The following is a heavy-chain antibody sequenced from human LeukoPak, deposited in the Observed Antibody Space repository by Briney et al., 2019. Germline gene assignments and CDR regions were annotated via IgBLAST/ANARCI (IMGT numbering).Heavy chain of an antibody. Sequence: PSETLSLTCAVYGGSFSGYYWSWIRQPPGKGLEWIGEINHSGSTNYNPSLKSRVTISVDTSKNQFSLKLSSVTAADTAVYYCARVSDANYFDYWGQGTLVTVSS. J-gene: IGHJ4*02. CDR1: GGSFSGYY. CDR3: ARVSDANYFDY. CDR2: INHSGST. V-gene: IGHV4-34*01.